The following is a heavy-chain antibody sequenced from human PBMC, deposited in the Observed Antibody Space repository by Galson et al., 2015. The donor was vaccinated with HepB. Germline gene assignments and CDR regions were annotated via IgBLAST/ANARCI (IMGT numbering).Heavy chain of an antibody. CDR1: GYTFTGYY. CDR2: INPNSGGT. CDR3: ARGRVMTPQTFGVVIIRPDYFDY. D-gene: IGHD3-3*01. Sequence: SVKVSCKASGYTFTGYYMHWVRQAPGQGLEWMGWINPNSGGTNYAQKFQGRVTMTRDTSISTAYMELSRLRSDDTAVYYCARGRVMTPQTFGVVIIRPDYFDYWGQGTLVTVSS. V-gene: IGHV1-2*02. J-gene: IGHJ4*02.